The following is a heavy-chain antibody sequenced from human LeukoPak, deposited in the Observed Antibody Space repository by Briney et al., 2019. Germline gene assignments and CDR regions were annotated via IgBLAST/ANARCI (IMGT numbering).Heavy chain of an antibody. J-gene: IGHJ4*02. D-gene: IGHD3-10*01. CDR2: ISYDGSNK. Sequence: TGGSLRLSCAASGFTFSSYAMHWVRQAPGKGLEWVAVISYDGSNKYYADSVKGRFTISRDNSKNTLYLQMNSLRAEDTAVYYCARDRAYGMWGVGYFDYWGQGTLVTVSS. CDR1: GFTFSSYA. CDR3: ARDRAYGMWGVGYFDY. V-gene: IGHV3-30*04.